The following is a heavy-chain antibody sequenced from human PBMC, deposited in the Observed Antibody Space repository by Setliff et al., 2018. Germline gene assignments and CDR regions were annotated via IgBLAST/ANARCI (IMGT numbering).Heavy chain of an antibody. V-gene: IGHV1-46*01. J-gene: IGHJ4*02. Sequence: ASVKVSCKASGYSFTGYYMHWVRQAPGQGLEWMGIIHTGGGSASYAQKFQGRVTMTSDTSTSTVYMELNIVTSDDTATYYCARGGMAAAGRKGVFEYWGQGTVVTSPQ. CDR2: IHTGGGSA. D-gene: IGHD6-13*01. CDR3: ARGGMAAAGRKGVFEY. CDR1: GYSFTGYY.